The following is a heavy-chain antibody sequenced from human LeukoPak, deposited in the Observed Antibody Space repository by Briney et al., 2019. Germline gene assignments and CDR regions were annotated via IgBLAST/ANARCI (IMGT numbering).Heavy chain of an antibody. CDR2: ISTSGSTT. V-gene: IGHV3-48*03. J-gene: IGHJ4*02. D-gene: IGHD1-7*01. Sequence: PGGSLRLSCAASGFTFSGYEMDCVRQAPGKGLEWVSYISTSGSTTYYADSVKGRFTISRDNAKNSLYLQMNSLRAEDTAVYYCARDSTTPRVYFDYWGQGTLVTVSS. CDR3: ARDSTTPRVYFDY. CDR1: GFTFSGYE.